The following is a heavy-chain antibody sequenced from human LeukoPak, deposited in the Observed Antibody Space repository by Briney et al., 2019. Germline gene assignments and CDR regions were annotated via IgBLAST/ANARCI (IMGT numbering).Heavy chain of an antibody. V-gene: IGHV4-34*01. Sequence: PSETLSLTCAVYGGSFSNYYWSWIRQPPGEGLEWIGEINHSGSTNYNPSLKSRVTISVDTSKNQFSLKLSSVTAADTAVYYCARDASRGDDAFDIWGQGTMVTVSS. J-gene: IGHJ3*02. CDR2: INHSGST. CDR1: GGSFSNYY. CDR3: ARDASRGDDAFDI. D-gene: IGHD3-10*01.